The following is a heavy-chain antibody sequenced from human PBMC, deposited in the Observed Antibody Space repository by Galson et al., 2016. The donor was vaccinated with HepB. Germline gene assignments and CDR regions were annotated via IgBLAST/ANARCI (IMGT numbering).Heavy chain of an antibody. Sequence: SLRLSCAASGLTLTSDWMSWVRQAPGKGLEWVALIFYDGWNTYYADSVKGRFTISRDNSKNTLFLQMGSLRPEDTAVYYCARDEYYDFWSGFRMANWGQGTLVTVSS. CDR3: ARDEYYDFWSGFRMAN. D-gene: IGHD3-3*01. CDR1: GLTLTSDW. V-gene: IGHV3-30*03. J-gene: IGHJ4*02. CDR2: IFYDGWNT.